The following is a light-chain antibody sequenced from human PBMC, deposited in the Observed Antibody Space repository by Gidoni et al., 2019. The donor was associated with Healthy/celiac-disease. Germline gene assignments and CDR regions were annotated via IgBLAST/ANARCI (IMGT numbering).Light chain of an antibody. Sequence: SYELTQPPSVSASPGQTAIITCSGDKLGDKYACWYQQKPGQSPVLVIYQDNKRPSGIPERFSGSNSGNTATLTISGTQAMDEADYYCQAWDSSTEVFGTGTKVTVL. CDR3: QAWDSSTEV. CDR2: QDN. CDR1: KLGDKY. J-gene: IGLJ1*01. V-gene: IGLV3-1*01.